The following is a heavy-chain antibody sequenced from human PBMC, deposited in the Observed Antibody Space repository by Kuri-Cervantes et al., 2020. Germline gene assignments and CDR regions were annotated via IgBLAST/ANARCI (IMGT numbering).Heavy chain of an antibody. CDR2: ISSSSSYI. Sequence: GESLKISCAASGFTFSSYSMNWVRQAPGKGPEWVSSISSSSSYIYYADSVKGRFTISRDNAKNSLYLQMNSLRAEDTAVYYCARGGWGSSSWYRGDWFDPWGQGTLVTVSS. D-gene: IGHD6-13*01. J-gene: IGHJ5*02. V-gene: IGHV3-21*01. CDR1: GFTFSSYS. CDR3: ARGGWGSSSWYRGDWFDP.